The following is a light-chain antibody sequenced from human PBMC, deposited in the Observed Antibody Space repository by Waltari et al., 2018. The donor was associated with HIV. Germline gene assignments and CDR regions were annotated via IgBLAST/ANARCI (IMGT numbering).Light chain of an antibody. CDR1: ISNLRGHF. J-gene: IGLJ3*02. CDR3: STWDNSLSHWV. V-gene: IGLV1-47*01. CDR2: RND. Sequence: QSVVTQPPSASGTPGQNISISCSGDISNLRGHFVYWYQQRPGTAPRLLLYRNDQRPSGVPDRFSGSKSATSASLAISGLRSEDEADYHCSTWDNSLSHWVFGGGTKVTVL.